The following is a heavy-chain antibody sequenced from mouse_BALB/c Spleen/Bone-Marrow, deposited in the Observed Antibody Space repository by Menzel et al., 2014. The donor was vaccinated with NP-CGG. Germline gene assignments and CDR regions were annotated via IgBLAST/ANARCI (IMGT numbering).Heavy chain of an antibody. CDR1: GYAFSFYW. CDR3: ARAGLSTDY. J-gene: IGHJ2*02. V-gene: IGHV1-80*01. CDR2: IYPVDGDT. D-gene: IGHD1-1*01. Sequence: QVQLQQSGAELVRPGSSVKISCKTSGYAFSFYWMNWVKQRPGQGLEWIGQIYPVDGDTNYNGKFKGKATLTAGTSSGTAYMQLSSLTSEDSAVYFCARAGLSTDYWGQGTSLTVSS.